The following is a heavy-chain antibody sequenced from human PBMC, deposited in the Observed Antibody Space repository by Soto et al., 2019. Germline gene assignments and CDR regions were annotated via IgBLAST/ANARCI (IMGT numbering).Heavy chain of an antibody. V-gene: IGHV3-11*01. CDR2: ISSSGSTI. CDR1: GFTFSDYY. D-gene: IGHD2-2*01. CDR3: ARDTYHLLYAFDI. J-gene: IGHJ3*02. Sequence: QVQLVESGGGLVKPGGSLRLSCAASGFTFSDYYMSWIRQAPGKGLEWVSYISSSGSTIYYADSVKGRFTNPRDNAKNSLYLQMKSLRAEDTVVYYCARDTYHLLYAFDIWGQGTMVTVSS.